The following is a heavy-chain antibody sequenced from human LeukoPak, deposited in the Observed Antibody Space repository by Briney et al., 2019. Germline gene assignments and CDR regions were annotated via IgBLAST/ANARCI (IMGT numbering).Heavy chain of an antibody. D-gene: IGHD5-12*01. V-gene: IGHV4-4*09. CDR1: GGSISSYY. Sequence: SETLSLTCTVSGGSISSYYWSWIRQPPGKGLEWIGYIYTSGSTNYNPSLKSRVTISVDTSKNQFSLKLSSVTAADTAVYYCASGSGYGPGGWFDPWGQGTLVTVSS. J-gene: IGHJ5*02. CDR2: IYTSGST. CDR3: ASGSGYGPGGWFDP.